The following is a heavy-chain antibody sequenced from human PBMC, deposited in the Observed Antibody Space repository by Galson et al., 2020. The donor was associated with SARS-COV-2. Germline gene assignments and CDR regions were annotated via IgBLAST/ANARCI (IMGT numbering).Heavy chain of an antibody. CDR1: GGSISSSSYY. CDR2: IYYSAST. D-gene: IGHD3-9*01. J-gene: IGHJ4*02. Sequence: SETLSLTCTVSGGSISSSSYYWGWIRQPPGKGLEWIGSIYYSASTYYNPSLKSRVTISVDTSKNQFSLKLSSVTAADTAVYYCARHNDILTGYPIHYFDYWGQGTLVTVSS. V-gene: IGHV4-39*01. CDR3: ARHNDILTGYPIHYFDY.